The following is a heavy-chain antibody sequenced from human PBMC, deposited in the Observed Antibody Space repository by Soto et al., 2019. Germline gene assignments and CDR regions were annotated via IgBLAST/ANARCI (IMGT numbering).Heavy chain of an antibody. CDR1: GGSFSGYY. J-gene: IGHJ6*03. Sequence: SETLSLTCAVYGGSFSGYYWSWIRQPPGKGLEWIGEINHSGSTNYNPSLKSRVTISVDTSKNQFSLKLSSVTAADTAVYYCARGLGGWYYGSGSYYPSYYYYYMDVWGKGTTVTVSS. V-gene: IGHV4-34*01. CDR2: INHSGST. D-gene: IGHD3-10*01. CDR3: ARGLGGWYYGSGSYYPSYYYYYMDV.